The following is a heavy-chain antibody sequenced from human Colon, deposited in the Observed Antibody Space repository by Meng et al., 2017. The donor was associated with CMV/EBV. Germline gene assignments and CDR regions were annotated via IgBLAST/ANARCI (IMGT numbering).Heavy chain of an antibody. Sequence: GGSLRLSCITSGFSFSSHGMHWVRQAPGKGLEWVAFISHDETYKHYSDSVRGRFTLSRDNSRNTLYLQMNSVKVADTAVYYCARGQFYYFDYWGQGTLVTVSS. CDR3: ARGQFYYFDY. V-gene: IGHV3-30*02. CDR2: ISHDETYK. J-gene: IGHJ4*02. D-gene: IGHD5-24*01. CDR1: GFSFSSHG.